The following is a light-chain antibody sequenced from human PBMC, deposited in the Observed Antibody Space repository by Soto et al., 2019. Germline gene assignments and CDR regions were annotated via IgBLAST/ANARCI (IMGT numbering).Light chain of an antibody. Sequence: EIVMTQSPGTLSLSPGERATISCRASQVIGSRYLAWYHQKSGQAPRLLIYGASSRATGIPDRFSGSGSGTDFPITISRLEPEDFGVYYCQQFGSSIPHTFGPGTTLEIK. CDR3: QQFGSSIPHT. CDR1: QVIGSRY. J-gene: IGKJ2*01. V-gene: IGKV3-20*01. CDR2: GAS.